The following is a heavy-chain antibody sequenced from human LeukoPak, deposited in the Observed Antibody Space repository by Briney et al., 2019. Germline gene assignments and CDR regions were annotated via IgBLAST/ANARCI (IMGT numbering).Heavy chain of an antibody. CDR2: IIPIFGTA. CDR3: ARRWELLGNWFNP. CDR1: GGTFSSYA. V-gene: IGHV1-69*13. D-gene: IGHD1-26*01. J-gene: IGHJ5*02. Sequence: SVKVSCKASGGTFSSYAISWVRQAPGQGLEWMGGIIPIFGTANYAQKFQGRVTITADESTSTAYMELSSLRSEDTAVYYCARRWELLGNWFNPWGQGTLVTVSS.